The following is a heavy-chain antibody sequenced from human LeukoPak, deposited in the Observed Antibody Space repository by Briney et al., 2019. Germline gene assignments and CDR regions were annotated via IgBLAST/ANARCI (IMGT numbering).Heavy chain of an antibody. V-gene: IGHV1-46*01. Sequence: ASVKVSCKASGYTFTSYYMHWVRQAPGQGLEWMGIINPSGGSTSYAQKFQGRVTMTRDMSTSTVYMELSSLRSEDTAVYYCARDGVAAAGMYYFDYWGQGTLVTVSS. J-gene: IGHJ4*02. CDR2: INPSGGST. D-gene: IGHD6-13*01. CDR3: ARDGVAAAGMYYFDY. CDR1: GYTFTSYY.